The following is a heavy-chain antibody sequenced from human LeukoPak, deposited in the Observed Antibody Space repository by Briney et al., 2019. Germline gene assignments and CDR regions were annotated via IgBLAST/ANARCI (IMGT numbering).Heavy chain of an antibody. CDR1: GYTFTSYG. CDR2: ISAYNGNT. V-gene: IGHV1-18*04. Sequence: GASVKVSCKASGYTFTSYGISWVRQAPGQGLEWMGWISAYNGNTNYAQKLQGRVTMTTDTSTSTAYMELRSLRSDDTAVYYCARNSGLLWFWDHDWFDHWGQGTLVTVSS. D-gene: IGHD3-10*01. J-gene: IGHJ5*02. CDR3: ARNSGLLWFWDHDWFDH.